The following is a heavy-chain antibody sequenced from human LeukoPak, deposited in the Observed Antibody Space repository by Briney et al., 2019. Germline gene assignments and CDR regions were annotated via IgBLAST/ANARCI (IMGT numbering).Heavy chain of an antibody. Sequence: GGSLRLSCAASGFTFSNYWMTWVRQVPGKGLEWVATIKQDGGERYYVDSVEGRFTISRDNGKTSVYLQMNSLRADDTAVYYCARSRAAVVMGELIPSFYYGMDVWGQGTTVTVSS. CDR1: GFTFSNYW. J-gene: IGHJ6*02. D-gene: IGHD3-16*01. CDR3: ARSRAAVVMGELIPSFYYGMDV. V-gene: IGHV3-7*03. CDR2: IKQDGGER.